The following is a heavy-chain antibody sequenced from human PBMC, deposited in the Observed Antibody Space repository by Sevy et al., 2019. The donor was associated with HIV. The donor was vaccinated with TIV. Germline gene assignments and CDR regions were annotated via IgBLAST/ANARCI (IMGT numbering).Heavy chain of an antibody. Sequence: SETLSLTCTVSGGSISSGGYQWGWIRQPPGKGLEWIGSMSNSGHTYYNPSLKSRVTIIVDTSRNQFSLKVSSVTAADTGLYYCARGRVAGRLDSWGQGILVTVSS. CDR2: MSNSGHT. D-gene: IGHD6-6*01. CDR3: ARGRVAGRLDS. J-gene: IGHJ4*02. V-gene: IGHV4-39*02. CDR1: GGSISSGGYQ.